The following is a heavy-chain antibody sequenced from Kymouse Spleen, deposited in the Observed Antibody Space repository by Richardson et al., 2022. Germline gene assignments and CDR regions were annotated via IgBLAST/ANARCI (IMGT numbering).Heavy chain of an antibody. CDR3: ARGITGTF. CDR2: IYYSGST. Sequence: QVQLQESGPGLVKPSETLSLTCTVSGGSISSYYWSWIRQPPGKGLEWIGYIYYSGSTNYNPSLKSRVTISVDTSKNQFSLKLSSVTAADTAVYYCARGITGTFWGQGTLVTVSS. V-gene: IGHV4-59*01. CDR1: GGSISSYY. J-gene: IGHJ4*02,IGHJ5*02. D-gene: IGHD1-7*01.